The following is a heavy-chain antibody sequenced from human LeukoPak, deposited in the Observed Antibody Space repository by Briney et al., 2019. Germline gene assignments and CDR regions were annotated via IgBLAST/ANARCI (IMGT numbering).Heavy chain of an antibody. D-gene: IGHD2-21*02. V-gene: IGHV4-39*01. CDR3: ARPRQGDCYYDY. J-gene: IGHJ4*02. CDR1: GGSISSSSYY. Sequence: PSETLSLTCTVSGGSISSSSYYWGWIRQPPGKGLEWIGSIYYSGNTYNNPSLKSRVTISVDTSKNQFSLKLSSVTAADTAVYYCARPRQGDCYYDYWGQGTLVTVSS. CDR2: IYYSGNT.